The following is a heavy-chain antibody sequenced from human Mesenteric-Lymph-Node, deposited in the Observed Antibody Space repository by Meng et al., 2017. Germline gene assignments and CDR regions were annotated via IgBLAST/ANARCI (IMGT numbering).Heavy chain of an antibody. D-gene: IGHD1-26*01. CDR2: INHSGST. V-gene: IGHV4-39*06. J-gene: IGHJ4*02. Sequence: LQLQESGPGLHQPSEPLSLTCTVSGGSISDTSYYWSWTRQPPGKGLEWIGEINHSGSTNYNPSLKSRVTISVDTSKNQLPLKLSSVTAADTAVYYCAYSGSNYPDYWGQGTLVTVSS. CDR1: GGSISDTSYY. CDR3: AYSGSNYPDY.